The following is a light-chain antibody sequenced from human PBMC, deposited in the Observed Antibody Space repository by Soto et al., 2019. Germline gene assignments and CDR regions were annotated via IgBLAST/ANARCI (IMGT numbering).Light chain of an antibody. Sequence: QSVLTQPPSASGSPGQSVTISCTGTSSDVGGYNFVSWYQQHPGKAPRLMIYEVNKRPSGVPDRFSGSKSGNTASLTVSGLQAEDEADYYCSSYAGSRYVFGTGTKLTVL. V-gene: IGLV2-8*01. CDR1: SSDVGGYNF. CDR3: SSYAGSRYV. J-gene: IGLJ1*01. CDR2: EVN.